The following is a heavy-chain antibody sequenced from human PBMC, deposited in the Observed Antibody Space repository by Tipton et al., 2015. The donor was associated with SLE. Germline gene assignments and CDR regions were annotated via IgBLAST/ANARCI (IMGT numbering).Heavy chain of an antibody. CDR2: ISTYNGNT. CDR3: ARAVTTVLYWYFDL. D-gene: IGHD4-17*01. J-gene: IGHJ2*01. V-gene: IGHV1-18*01. Sequence: QLVQSGAEVKNPGASVKVSCKASAYTFTTYSISWVRQAPGQGLEWMGWISTYNGNTSYAQKLQGRVTMTTGTSTSTAYMELRSLRSDDTAVYYCARAVTTVLYWYFDLWGRGTLVTVSS. CDR1: AYTFTTYS.